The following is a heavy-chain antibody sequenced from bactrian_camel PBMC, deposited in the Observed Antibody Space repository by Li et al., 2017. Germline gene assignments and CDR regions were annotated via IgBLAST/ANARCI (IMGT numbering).Heavy chain of an antibody. D-gene: IGHD2*01. V-gene: IGHV3S1*01. CDR1: GYTYSNYC. CDR2: IYNGGSRP. Sequence: HVQLVESGGGSVQAGGSLRLSCAASGYTYSNYCMAWFRQAPGKEREGVAVIYNGGSRPSYADSVKGRFTISQDNAKNTLYLQMNSLKAEDTAMYFCATGAPGNSRYNIWGRGTQVTVS. J-gene: IGHJ4*01. CDR3: ATGAPGNSRYNI.